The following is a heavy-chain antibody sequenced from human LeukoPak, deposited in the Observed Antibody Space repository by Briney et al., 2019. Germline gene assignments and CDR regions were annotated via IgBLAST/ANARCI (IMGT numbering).Heavy chain of an antibody. V-gene: IGHV4-31*03. CDR2: IYYSGST. CDR3: ARGKVEMATISDSNFDY. D-gene: IGHD5-24*01. J-gene: IGHJ4*02. CDR1: GGSISSGGYY. Sequence: PSETLSLTCTVSGGSISSGGYYWSWIRQHPGKGLEWIGYIYYSGSTYYNPSLKGRVTISVDTSKNQFSLKLSSVTAADTAVYYCARGKVEMATISDSNFDYWGQGTLVTVSS.